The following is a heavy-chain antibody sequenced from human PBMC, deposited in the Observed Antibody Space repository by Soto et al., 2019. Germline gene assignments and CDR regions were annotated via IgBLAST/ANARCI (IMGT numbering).Heavy chain of an antibody. CDR3: ARLILGATDAFDI. D-gene: IGHD1-26*01. CDR1: GYSFTSYW. CDR2: IYPGDSDT. J-gene: IGHJ3*02. V-gene: IGHV5-51*01. Sequence: PGESLKISCKGSGYSFTSYWIGWVRQMPGKGLEWMGIIYPGDSDTRNSPSFQGQVTISVDKSISTAYLQWSSLKASDTAMYYCARLILGATDAFDIWGQGTLVTVSS.